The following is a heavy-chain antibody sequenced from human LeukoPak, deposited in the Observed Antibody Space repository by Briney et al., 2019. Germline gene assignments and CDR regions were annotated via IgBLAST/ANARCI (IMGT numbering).Heavy chain of an antibody. CDR2: IYFSGGT. D-gene: IGHD3-22*01. Sequence: SETLSLTCTVSGHSISTYFWSWLRQPPGKGLEWVGHIYFSGGTNYNPSLESRVTISVDTSKNQFSRTLSSVTAADTAVYYCAKHKSSGSYPLDYWGQGILVTVSS. CDR3: AKHKSSGSYPLDY. CDR1: GHSISTYF. V-gene: IGHV4-59*08. J-gene: IGHJ4*02.